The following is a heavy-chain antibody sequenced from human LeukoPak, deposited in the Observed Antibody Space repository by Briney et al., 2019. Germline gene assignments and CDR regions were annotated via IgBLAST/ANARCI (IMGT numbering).Heavy chain of an antibody. J-gene: IGHJ4*02. CDR2: LRGDGET. CDR3: AKASWVSSADAVL. V-gene: IGHV3-23*01. CDR1: GFIFRDYA. D-gene: IGHD3-16*01. Sequence: GGSLRLSCVASGFIFRDYAMSWVRQAPAGGLEWVSSLRGDGETFYTDSVKRRFTLSRDHSRNTVYLQLSNLRVEDTAAYYCAKASWVSSADAVLWGQGTLVTVS.